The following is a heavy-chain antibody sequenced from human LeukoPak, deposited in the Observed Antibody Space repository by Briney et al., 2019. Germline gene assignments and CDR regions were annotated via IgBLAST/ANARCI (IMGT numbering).Heavy chain of an antibody. Sequence: GGSLRLSCAASGFIFSSYAMNWVRQAPGKGLEWVSAISGSGGSTYYADSVKGRFTISRDNSKNTLYLQMNSLRAEDTAVYYCARVGGYDILTGLYYYYYMDVWGKGTTVTVSS. CDR3: ARVGGYDILTGLYYYYYMDV. V-gene: IGHV3-23*01. D-gene: IGHD3-9*01. CDR1: GFIFSSYA. CDR2: ISGSGGST. J-gene: IGHJ6*03.